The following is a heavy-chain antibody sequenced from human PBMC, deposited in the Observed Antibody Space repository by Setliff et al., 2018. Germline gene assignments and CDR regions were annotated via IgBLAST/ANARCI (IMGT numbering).Heavy chain of an antibody. J-gene: IGHJ4*02. CDR2: IYHSGST. CDR3: ARDEGGYDILTGYYKAHHFDY. V-gene: IGHV4-38-2*02. D-gene: IGHD3-9*01. CDR1: GYSISSGYY. Sequence: SETLSLTCTVSGYSISSGYYWGWIRQPPGKGLEWIGSIYHSGSTYYNPSLKSRVTISVDTSKNQFSLKLSSVTAADTAVYYCARDEGGYDILTGYYKAHHFDYWGQGVPVTVSS.